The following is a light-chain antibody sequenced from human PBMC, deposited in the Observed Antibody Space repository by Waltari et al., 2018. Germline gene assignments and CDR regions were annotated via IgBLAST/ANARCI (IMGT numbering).Light chain of an antibody. CDR1: QSVSSN. Sequence: EIVMTQSPATLSVSPGDRATLSCRASQSVSSNLAWYQQKPGQSPRPLIYGASTRATGIAARFNGSGSGTEFTLTISSLQSEDFALYYCPQYNDWPRTFGQGTKVDI. CDR2: GAS. CDR3: PQYNDWPRT. V-gene: IGKV3-15*01. J-gene: IGKJ1*01.